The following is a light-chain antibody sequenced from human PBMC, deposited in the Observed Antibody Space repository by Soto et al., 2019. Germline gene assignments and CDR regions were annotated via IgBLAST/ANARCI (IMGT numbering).Light chain of an antibody. J-gene: IGLJ3*02. CDR1: SSNIGSNY. CDR2: RNN. CDR3: AAWDDSLSADWV. V-gene: IGLV1-47*01. Sequence: QSVLTQPPSASGTPGQRVTISCSGSSSNIGSNYVYWYQQLPGTAPKLLIYRNNQRPSGVPDRFSGSKSGTSASLAISGLRSEDEADCYCAAWDDSLSADWVFGGGTKVTVL.